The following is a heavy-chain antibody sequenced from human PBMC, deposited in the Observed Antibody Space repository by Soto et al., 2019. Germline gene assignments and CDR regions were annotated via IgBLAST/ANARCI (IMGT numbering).Heavy chain of an antibody. J-gene: IGHJ4*02. Sequence: VQLQQWGAGLLKPSETLSLTCAVYGGSFSGYHWSWFRQPPGKGLEWIGEINPSGSINYNPSLKSRVTISVDTSKSQLSLNLRSVTAADTAVYYCATFVGATTVTRGSPRDYWGKGTLVTVSS. V-gene: IGHV4-34*01. D-gene: IGHD4-4*01. CDR1: GGSFSGYH. CDR2: INPSGSI. CDR3: ATFVGATTVTRGSPRDY.